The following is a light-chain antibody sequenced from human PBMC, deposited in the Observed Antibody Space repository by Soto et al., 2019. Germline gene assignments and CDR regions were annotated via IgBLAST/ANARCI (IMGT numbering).Light chain of an antibody. V-gene: IGKV1-5*03. CDR2: KAS. CDR3: QQYQTYPWM. Sequence: DIQMTQSPSTLSASVGDRVTITCRASQSISSWLAWYQQKPGKAPKLLIHKASSLESGVPSRFSGSESGTEFTLTISGLQPDDFASYYCQQYQTYPWMFGQGTKVEIK. CDR1: QSISSW. J-gene: IGKJ1*01.